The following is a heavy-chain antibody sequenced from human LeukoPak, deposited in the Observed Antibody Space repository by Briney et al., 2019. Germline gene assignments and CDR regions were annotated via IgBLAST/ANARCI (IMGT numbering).Heavy chain of an antibody. CDR1: AFTFSTYA. D-gene: IGHD6-19*01. V-gene: IGHV3-23*01. Sequence: GGSLRLSCATSAFTFSTYAMSWVRQAPGKGLEWVSDISGSGGSIYYADSVKGRSIISRDNSKNTLYLQMNSLRAEDTAIYYCAKGYSSGWYFFDYWGQGTLVTVSS. CDR3: AKGYSSGWYFFDY. J-gene: IGHJ4*02. CDR2: ISGSGGSI.